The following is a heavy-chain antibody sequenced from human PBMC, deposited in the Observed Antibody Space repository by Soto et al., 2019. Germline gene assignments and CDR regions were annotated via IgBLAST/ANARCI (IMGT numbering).Heavy chain of an antibody. V-gene: IGHV3-23*01. CDR1: GFTFNNYA. Sequence: LRLSCAASGFTFNNYAMTWVRQAPGKGLEWVSTISDNGGSTYYADSVKGRFTISRDNSKKTLYLQMNSLRAEDTAVYYCAKGLVPAAKTSLNDYWGQGTLVTVSS. D-gene: IGHD2-2*01. CDR2: ISDNGGST. J-gene: IGHJ4*02. CDR3: AKGLVPAAKTSLNDY.